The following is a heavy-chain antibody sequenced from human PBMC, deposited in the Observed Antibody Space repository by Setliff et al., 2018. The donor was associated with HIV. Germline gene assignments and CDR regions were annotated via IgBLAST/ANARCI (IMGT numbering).Heavy chain of an antibody. CDR3: ARQPPADSGDSNAPHFDF. J-gene: IGHJ4*02. D-gene: IGHD3-22*01. CDR2: VHRSGPT. Sequence: PSETLSLTCSVSGGPVSGHFWMWIRQSPGKGLEWVGSVHRSGPTHHNPSLKSRVTISLDSSKNQFSLIVTSVTAADTAIYYCARQPPADSGDSNAPHFDFWGQGTLVTVSS. V-gene: IGHV4-59*08. CDR1: GGPVSGHF.